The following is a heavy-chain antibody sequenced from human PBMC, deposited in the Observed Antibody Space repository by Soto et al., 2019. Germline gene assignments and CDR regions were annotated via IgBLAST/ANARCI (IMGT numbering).Heavy chain of an antibody. J-gene: IGHJ3*01. CDR1: GDSVISATYY. Sequence: KTSETLSLTCTVSGDSVISATYYWSWIRQPPGKGLEWIGYIYYDGGTTYNSSLKSRVTISTDTSRSQLSLQLTSATPADTAVYYCARVLPGIAAAYDAFDVWGQGTMFTVSS. CDR3: ARVLPGIAAAYDAFDV. CDR2: IYYDGGT. V-gene: IGHV4-61*01. D-gene: IGHD6-13*01.